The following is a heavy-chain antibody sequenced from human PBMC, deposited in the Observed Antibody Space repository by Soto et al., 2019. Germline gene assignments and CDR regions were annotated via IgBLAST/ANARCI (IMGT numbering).Heavy chain of an antibody. V-gene: IGHV4-30-2*01. CDR1: GGCISSCGYS. D-gene: IGHD3-22*01. CDR3: ARGGRTYYYDSSGYLAFDI. J-gene: IGHJ3*02. Sequence: PSETLSLTCAVCGGCISSCGYSWTWIRQPPGKGLEWIGYIYHSGSTYYNPSLKSRVTISVDRSKNQFSLKLSSVTAADTAVYYCARGGRTYYYDSSGYLAFDIWGQGTMVTVSS. CDR2: IYHSGST.